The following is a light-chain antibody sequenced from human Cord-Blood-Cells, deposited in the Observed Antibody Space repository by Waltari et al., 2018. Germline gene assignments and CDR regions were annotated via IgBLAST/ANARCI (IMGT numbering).Light chain of an antibody. Sequence: EIVLTQSPATLSLSPGERATLSCRASQSVSSYLAWYQQKPSQAPRLLIYDASNRATSIPARFSGSGSGTDFTLTISSLEPEDFAVYYCQQRSNRPRSFGQGTKLEIK. CDR3: QQRSNRPRS. J-gene: IGKJ2*03. CDR1: QSVSSY. V-gene: IGKV3-11*01. CDR2: DAS.